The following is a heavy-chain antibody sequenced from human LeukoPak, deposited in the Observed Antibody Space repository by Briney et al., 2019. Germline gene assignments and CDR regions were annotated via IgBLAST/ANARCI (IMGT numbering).Heavy chain of an antibody. J-gene: IGHJ5*02. Sequence: SVKVSCKASGGTFSRYAMSWVRQAPGQGLEWMGGIIPIFGTANYAQKFQGRVTITTDESTSTAYMELSSLRSEDTAVYYCARAWYNWNYGRSDWFDPWGQGTLVTVSS. D-gene: IGHD1-7*01. V-gene: IGHV1-69*05. CDR3: ARAWYNWNYGRSDWFDP. CDR2: IIPIFGTA. CDR1: GGTFSRYA.